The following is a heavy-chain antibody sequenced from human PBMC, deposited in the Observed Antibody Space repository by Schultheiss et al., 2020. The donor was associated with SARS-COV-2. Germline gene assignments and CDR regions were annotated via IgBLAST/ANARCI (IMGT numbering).Heavy chain of an antibody. J-gene: IGHJ4*02. Sequence: SETLSLTCTVSGGSISSYYWSWIRQPPGKGLEWIGYIYYSGSTNYNPSLKSRVTISVDTSKNQFSLKLSSVTAADTAVYYCARGYTYSSGWYYYWGQGTLVTVSS. CDR1: GGSISSYY. D-gene: IGHD6-19*01. CDR2: IYYSGST. CDR3: ARGYTYSSGWYYY. V-gene: IGHV4-59*12.